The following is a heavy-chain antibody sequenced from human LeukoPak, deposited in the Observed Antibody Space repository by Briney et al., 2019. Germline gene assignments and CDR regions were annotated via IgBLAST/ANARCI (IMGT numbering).Heavy chain of an antibody. V-gene: IGHV4-59*12. D-gene: IGHD2-21*02. CDR2: IYYSGST. CDR1: GDSISNYY. CDR3: ARGGGAVTATPFDY. J-gene: IGHJ4*02. Sequence: SETLSLTCTVSGDSISNYYWSWIRQPPGKGLEWIGFIYYSGSTDYNPSLKSRVTISVDTSKNQFSLKLNSVTAADTAVYYCARGGGAVTATPFDYWGQGTLVTVST.